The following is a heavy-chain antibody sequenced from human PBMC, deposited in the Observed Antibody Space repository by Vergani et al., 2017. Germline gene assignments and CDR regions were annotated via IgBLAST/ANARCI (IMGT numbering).Heavy chain of an antibody. Sequence: EVQLLASGGGLVQPGGSLRLSCEASGFSFPGYAMSWVRQAPGKGLEWVSYISRSSSTTYYADSVKGRFIISRDNSKNTLHLQMNNLKPEDTAVYYCAKGGVGADTRYYYMDVWGKGTTVTVSS. J-gene: IGHJ6*03. CDR2: ISRSSSTT. CDR3: AKGGVGADTRYYYMDV. CDR1: GFSFPGYA. D-gene: IGHD1-26*01. V-gene: IGHV3-23*01.